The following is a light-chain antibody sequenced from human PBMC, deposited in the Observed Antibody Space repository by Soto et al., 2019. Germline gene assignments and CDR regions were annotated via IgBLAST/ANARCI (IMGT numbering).Light chain of an antibody. CDR2: KVD. CDR3: SSYTTVPSPQWV. J-gene: IGLJ3*02. V-gene: IGLV2-14*01. Sequence: QSALTQPRSVSGSPGQSITIPCSGRSSDLGGLNYVSWYQQHPGKVPKLIIYKVDNRPSGISDRFSASKSGNTASLTISGLQAEDEAHYYCSSYTTVPSPQWVFAGGTKLTVL. CDR1: SSDLGGLNY.